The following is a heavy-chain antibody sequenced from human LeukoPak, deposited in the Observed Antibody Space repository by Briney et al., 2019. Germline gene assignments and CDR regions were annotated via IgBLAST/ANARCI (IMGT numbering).Heavy chain of an antibody. D-gene: IGHD2-15*01. Sequence: GGSLRLSCAASGFTFSSYGMHWVRQAPGKGLEWVAVIWYDGSNKYYADSVKGRFTISRDNSKNTLYLQMNSLRAEDTALYYCAKRQVNKLAGGFDIWGQGKMVNVFS. CDR3: AKRQVNKLAGGFDI. J-gene: IGHJ3*02. CDR1: GFTFSSYG. V-gene: IGHV3-30*02. CDR2: IWYDGSNK.